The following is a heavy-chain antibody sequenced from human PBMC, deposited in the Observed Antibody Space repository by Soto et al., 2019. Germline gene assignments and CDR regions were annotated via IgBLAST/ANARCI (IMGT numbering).Heavy chain of an antibody. J-gene: IGHJ4*02. CDR3: ATTAGYTGYDFLAPFDS. CDR1: GYSFTSYW. CDR2: IYPGDSDT. D-gene: IGHD5-12*01. V-gene: IGHV5-51*01. Sequence: LGESLKISCKGSGYSFTSYWIGWVRQMPGKGLEWMGIIYPGDSDTRYSPSFQGQVTISADKSISTAYLQWSSLKASDTAMYYCATTAGYTGYDFLAPFDSWGQGTLVTVSS.